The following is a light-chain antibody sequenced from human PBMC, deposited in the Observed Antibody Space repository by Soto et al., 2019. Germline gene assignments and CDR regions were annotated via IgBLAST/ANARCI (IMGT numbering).Light chain of an antibody. V-gene: IGKV3-15*01. CDR1: QRVGSN. CDR2: GIS. J-gene: IGKJ5*01. CDR3: QQYTSWPIT. Sequence: ELVLTQSPATLSVSPGERATLSCRASQRVGSNFLAWYQQKPGQAPRLRIYGISARAIGVPDRFSGSGSGTEFTLTISSLQSEDFAVYYCQQYTSWPITFGQGTRLEIK.